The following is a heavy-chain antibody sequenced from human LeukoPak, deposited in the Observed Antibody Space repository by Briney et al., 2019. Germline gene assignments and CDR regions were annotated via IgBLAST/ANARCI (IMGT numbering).Heavy chain of an antibody. D-gene: IGHD6-13*01. Sequence: AISGSGGSTYYADSVKGRFTISRDNSKNTLYLQMNSLRAEDTAVYYCARHSSSWYNAFDIWGQGTMVTVSS. J-gene: IGHJ3*02. CDR3: ARHSSSWYNAFDI. CDR2: ISGSGGST. V-gene: IGHV3-23*01.